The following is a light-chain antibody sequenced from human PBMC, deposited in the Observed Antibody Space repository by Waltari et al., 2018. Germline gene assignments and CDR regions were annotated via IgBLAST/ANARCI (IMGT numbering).Light chain of an antibody. CDR2: DVN. CDR1: SSDIGGYNL. V-gene: IGLV2-23*02. CDR3: CSYAGSAVSV. J-gene: IGLJ3*02. Sequence: QSALTQTATVSGSPGQSITISCSGTSSDIGGYNLVSWYRQHPGKAPTLIIYDVNKRPSGVANRFSVSTSGNTAFLTSSGLQTADEAEYFCCSYAGSAVSVFGGGTKVTVL.